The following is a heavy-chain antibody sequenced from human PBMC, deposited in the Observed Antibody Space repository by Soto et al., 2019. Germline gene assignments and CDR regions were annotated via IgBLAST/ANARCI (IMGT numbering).Heavy chain of an antibody. V-gene: IGHV4-31*03. CDR2: IYHTGKT. J-gene: IGHJ5*02. D-gene: IGHD2-2*01. Sequence: TVALTCTVSVDAIDIGGYYWTWIRQHPGNGLEWIGYIYHTGKTYYNLSLESRFLMSAETSKNQFSQKLASGTAADPPVFSWGREGSSTANWSDPWGQETLFT. CDR3: GREGSSTANWSDP. CDR1: VDAIDIGGYY.